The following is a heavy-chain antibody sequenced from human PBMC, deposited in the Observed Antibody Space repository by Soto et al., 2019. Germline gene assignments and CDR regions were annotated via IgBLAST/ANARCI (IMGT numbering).Heavy chain of an antibody. CDR2: IYSGGST. CDR3: ASPAAARFHYYYGMDV. D-gene: IGHD6-6*01. CDR1: GFTVSSNY. V-gene: IGHV3-53*01. Sequence: GGSLRLSTAASGFTVSSNYMSWVRQAPGKGLEWVSVIYSGGSTYYADSVKGRFTISRDNSKNTLYLQMNSLRAEDTAVYYCASPAAARFHYYYGMDVWGQGTTVTVSS. J-gene: IGHJ6*02.